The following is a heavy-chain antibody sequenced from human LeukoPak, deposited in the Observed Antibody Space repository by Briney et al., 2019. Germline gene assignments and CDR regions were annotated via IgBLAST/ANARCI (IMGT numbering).Heavy chain of an antibody. CDR3: ARFYSNYFIDY. D-gene: IGHD4-11*01. V-gene: IGHV4-38-2*02. CDR2: IYHSGST. CDR1: GYSISSGYY. J-gene: IGHJ4*02. Sequence: SETLSLTCTVSGYSISSGYYWGWIRQPPGKGLEWIGSIYHSGSTYYNPSLKSRVTISVDTSKNQFSLKLSSVTAADTAVYYCARFYSNYFIDYWGQGTLVTVPS.